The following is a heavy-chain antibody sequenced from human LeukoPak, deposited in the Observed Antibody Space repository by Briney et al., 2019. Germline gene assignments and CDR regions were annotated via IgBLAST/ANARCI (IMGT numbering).Heavy chain of an antibody. D-gene: IGHD2-2*01. CDR2: IIPIFGTA. J-gene: IGHJ4*02. CDR1: GGTFSSYA. Sequence: GASVKVSCKASGGTFSSYAISWVRQAPGQGLEWMGGIIPIFGTANYAQKFQGRVTITADESTSTAYMELSSLRSEDTAVYYCAREVRGCSSTSCYAYFDYWGQGTLDTVSS. V-gene: IGHV1-69*13. CDR3: AREVRGCSSTSCYAYFDY.